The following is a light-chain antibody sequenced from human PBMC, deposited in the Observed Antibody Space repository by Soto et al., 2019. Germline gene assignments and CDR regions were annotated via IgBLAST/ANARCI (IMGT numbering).Light chain of an antibody. J-gene: IGKJ2*01. CDR3: QQYGSSPRNT. Sequence: EIVLTQSPGTLSLSPGERATLSCRASQSVSSSYLAWYQQKPGQAPRLLIYGASSRATGIPDRFSGSGSGTDFTLTISRLEPEDFAVYYCQQYGSSPRNTFRQGTKLEIK. V-gene: IGKV3-20*01. CDR1: QSVSSSY. CDR2: GAS.